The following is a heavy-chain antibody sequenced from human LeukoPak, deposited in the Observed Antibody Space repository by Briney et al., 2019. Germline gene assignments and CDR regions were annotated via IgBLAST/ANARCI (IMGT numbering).Heavy chain of an antibody. J-gene: IGHJ5*02. Sequence: GRSLRLSCAASGFTFSSYAMHWVRQAPGKGLEWVAVISYDGSNKYYADSVKGRFTISRDNSKNRLYLQMNSLRAEDTAVYYCARGSSGWYLNWFDPWGQGTLVTVSS. CDR1: GFTFSSYA. V-gene: IGHV3-30*04. D-gene: IGHD6-19*01. CDR3: ARGSSGWYLNWFDP. CDR2: ISYDGSNK.